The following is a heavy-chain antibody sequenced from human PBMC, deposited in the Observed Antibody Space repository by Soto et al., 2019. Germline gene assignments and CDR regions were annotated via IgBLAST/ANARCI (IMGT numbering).Heavy chain of an antibody. Sequence: SVKVSCKASGRTFSSYSINWVRQAPGQGLEWMGGIIPIFGTANNAQKFQGRVTITADESATTVYMELSSLRSEDTAVYYCARAPNILTVKYYFDYWGQGTLVTVSS. D-gene: IGHD3-9*01. CDR1: GRTFSSYS. V-gene: IGHV1-69*13. CDR3: ARAPNILTVKYYFDY. J-gene: IGHJ4*02. CDR2: IIPIFGTA.